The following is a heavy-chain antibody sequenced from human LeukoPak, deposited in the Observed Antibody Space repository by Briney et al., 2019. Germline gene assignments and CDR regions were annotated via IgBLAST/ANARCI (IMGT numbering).Heavy chain of an antibody. CDR3: ARGKVVAGTPGQNSWDY. Sequence: PSETLSLTCTVSGGSISSYYWSWIRQPAGKGLEWIGRIYTSGTTNYNPSLKSRVSMSVDTSKNQFSLKLSSVTAADTAVYHCARGKVVAGTPGQNSWDYWGQGTLVTVSS. V-gene: IGHV4-4*07. CDR2: IYTSGTT. D-gene: IGHD6-19*01. J-gene: IGHJ4*02. CDR1: GGSISSYY.